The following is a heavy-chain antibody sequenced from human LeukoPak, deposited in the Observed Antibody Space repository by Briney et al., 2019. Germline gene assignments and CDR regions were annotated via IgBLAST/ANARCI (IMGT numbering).Heavy chain of an antibody. CDR2: IVGSSGNT. D-gene: IGHD2-2*01. J-gene: IGHJ4*02. CDR1: GFTFSSYA. Sequence: GGSLRLSCEGSGFTFSSYAMTWVRQAPGKGLEWVSGIVGSSGNTYYADSVKGRFTISRDISKSTLYLQMNSLRVEDTAQYYCAKDGRYCSSTSCKKDDYWGQGILVTVSS. V-gene: IGHV3-23*01. CDR3: AKDGRYCSSTSCKKDDY.